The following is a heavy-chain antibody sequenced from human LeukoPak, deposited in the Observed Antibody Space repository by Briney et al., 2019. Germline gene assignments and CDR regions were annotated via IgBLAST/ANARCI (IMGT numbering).Heavy chain of an antibody. Sequence: PGGSLRLSCAASGFTLSSHWMSWVRQAPGKGLEWVANIKQDGSEQYNADPVRGRFTISRDNAKNSLYLQMNSLTAEDSARYYCERESAGGPDYWGQGTLVTVSS. CDR1: GFTLSSHW. J-gene: IGHJ4*02. CDR3: ERESAGGPDY. D-gene: IGHD6-19*01. V-gene: IGHV3-7*05. CDR2: IKQDGSEQ.